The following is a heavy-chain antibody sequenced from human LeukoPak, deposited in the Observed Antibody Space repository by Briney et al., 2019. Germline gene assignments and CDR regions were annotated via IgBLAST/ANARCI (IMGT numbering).Heavy chain of an antibody. Sequence: PGGSLRLFCAASGFTFSSYAMSWVRQAPGKGLEWVSAISGSGGSTYYADSVKGRFTISRDNSKNTLYLQMNSLRAEDTAVYYCAKDIFGSSWYYYYGMDVWGKGTTVTVSS. CDR1: GFTFSSYA. V-gene: IGHV3-23*01. CDR2: ISGSGGST. CDR3: AKDIFGSSWYYYYGMDV. J-gene: IGHJ6*04. D-gene: IGHD6-13*01.